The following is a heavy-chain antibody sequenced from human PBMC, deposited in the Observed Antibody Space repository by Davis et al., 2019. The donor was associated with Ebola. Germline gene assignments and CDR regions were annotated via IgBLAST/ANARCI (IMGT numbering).Heavy chain of an antibody. CDR3: ARGGASGSYGYFDN. CDR1: GYSISSGYY. V-gene: IGHV4-61*01. Sequence: MPSETLSLTCTVSGYSISSGYYWSWVRQPPGKGLESIGFIHYSGSTNYKPSLKSRVTMSVDTSKNQFSLKLNSVTAADTAVYYCARGGASGSYGYFDNWGQGNLVIVSS. D-gene: IGHD3-22*01. J-gene: IGHJ4*02. CDR2: IHYSGST.